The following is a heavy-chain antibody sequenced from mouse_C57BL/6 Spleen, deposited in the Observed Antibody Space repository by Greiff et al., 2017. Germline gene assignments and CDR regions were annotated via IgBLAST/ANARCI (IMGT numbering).Heavy chain of an antibody. CDR3: ARYDDYDAMDY. Sequence: VQLQESGAELVRPGTSVKVSCKASGYAFTNYLIEWVKQRPGQGLEWIGVINPGSGGTNYNEKFKGKATLTADKSSSTAYMQLSSLTSEDSAVYFCARYDDYDAMDYWGQGTSVTVSS. J-gene: IGHJ4*01. V-gene: IGHV1-54*01. CDR2: INPGSGGT. CDR1: GYAFTNYL. D-gene: IGHD2-3*01.